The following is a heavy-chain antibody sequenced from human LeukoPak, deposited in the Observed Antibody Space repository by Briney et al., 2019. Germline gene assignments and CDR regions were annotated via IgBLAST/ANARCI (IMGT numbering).Heavy chain of an antibody. CDR2: IYYSGST. D-gene: IGHD4-23*01. Sequence: KSSETLSLTCTVSGGSISSGGYYWSWIRQHPGKGLEWIGYIYYSGSTYYNPSLKSRVTISVDTSKNQFSLKLSSVTAAVTAVYYCARAKDDYGGNFDYWGQGTLVTVSS. V-gene: IGHV4-31*03. J-gene: IGHJ4*02. CDR3: ARAKDDYGGNFDY. CDR1: GGSISSGGYY.